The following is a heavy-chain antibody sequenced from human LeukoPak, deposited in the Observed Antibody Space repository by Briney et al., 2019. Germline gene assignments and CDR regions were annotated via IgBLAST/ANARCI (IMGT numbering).Heavy chain of an antibody. Sequence: GGSLRLSCAASGFTVSSNYMSWVRQAPGKGLEWVSVIYSGGSTYYADSVKGRFTISRDNAKNSLYLQMNSLRAEDTALYYCAKDIGPGGSYNAFDIWGQGTMVTVSS. D-gene: IGHD1-26*01. V-gene: IGHV3-53*05. CDR3: AKDIGPGGSYNAFDI. CDR2: IYSGGST. CDR1: GFTVSSNY. J-gene: IGHJ3*02.